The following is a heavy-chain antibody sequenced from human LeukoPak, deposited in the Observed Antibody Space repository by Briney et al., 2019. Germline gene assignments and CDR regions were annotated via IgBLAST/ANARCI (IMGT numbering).Heavy chain of an antibody. CDR1: GGSISSGGYS. J-gene: IGHJ4*02. CDR2: IYYSGST. V-gene: IGHV4-31*03. Sequence: SETLSLTCTVSGGSISSGGYSWSWLRQHPGKGLEWIGYIYYSGSTYYNPSLKSRVTISVDTSKNQFSLKLSSVTAADTAVYYCARVALGSVNPKYYFDYWGQGTLVTVSS. CDR3: ARVALGSVNPKYYFDY. D-gene: IGHD2-15*01.